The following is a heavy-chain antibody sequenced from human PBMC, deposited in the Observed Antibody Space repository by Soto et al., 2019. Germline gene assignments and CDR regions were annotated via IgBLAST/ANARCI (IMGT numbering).Heavy chain of an antibody. V-gene: IGHV4-4*02. CDR1: GGSISSNKW. CDR3: ARDDHIVVVPTSLGAMDV. CDR2: IYHSGST. J-gene: IGHJ6*02. Sequence: SETLSLTCAVYGGSISSNKWWSWARQPPGKGLEWIGEIYHSGSTNYNPSLKSRVTISLDKSKNQFSLKLTSVTAADSAVYYCARDDHIVVVPTSLGAMDVWGQGTTVTV. D-gene: IGHD2-2*01.